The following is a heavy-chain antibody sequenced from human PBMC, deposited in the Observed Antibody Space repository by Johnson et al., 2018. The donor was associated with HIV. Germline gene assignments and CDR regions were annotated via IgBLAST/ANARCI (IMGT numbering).Heavy chain of an antibody. CDR3: AKERYMGSTTLADAFDM. D-gene: IGHD1-26*01. CDR2: ISGSDGAI. J-gene: IGHJ3*02. V-gene: IGHV3-11*04. CDR1: GFTFSDSY. Sequence: QMQLVESGGGWVKPGGSLSLSCAASGFTFSDSYMNWIRQAPGKGLEWVSYISGSDGAIWYADSVKGRFTVSRDNAKNTLFLQMNSLRAEDTAVYYCAKERYMGSTTLADAFDMWGQGTMVTVSS.